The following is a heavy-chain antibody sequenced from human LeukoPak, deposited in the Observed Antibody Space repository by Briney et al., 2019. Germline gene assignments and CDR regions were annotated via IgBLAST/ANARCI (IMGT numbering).Heavy chain of an antibody. V-gene: IGHV3-53*01. CDR2: IYSGGST. CDR3: ASGEWPQDY. CDR1: GFIVSNNY. D-gene: IGHD3-10*01. Sequence: GGSLRLSCAASGFIVSNNYMTWVRQAPGKRLEWVSLIYSGGSTYYADSAKGRFTISRDNSKNTLYLQMNSLRAEDTAVYYCASGEWPQDYWGQGTLVTVSS. J-gene: IGHJ4*02.